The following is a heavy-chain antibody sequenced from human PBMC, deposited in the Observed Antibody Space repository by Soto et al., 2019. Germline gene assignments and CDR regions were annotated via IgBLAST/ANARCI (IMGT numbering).Heavy chain of an antibody. CDR1: GFTVSSNY. D-gene: IGHD2-8*01. Sequence: GGSLRLSCAASGFTVSSNYMSWVRQAPGKGLEWVSVIYSGGSTYYADSVKGRFTISRDNSKNTLYLQMNSLRAEDTAVYYCARDPRLVWPYAFDIWGQGTMVTVSS. CDR2: IYSGGST. CDR3: ARDPRLVWPYAFDI. V-gene: IGHV3-66*01. J-gene: IGHJ3*02.